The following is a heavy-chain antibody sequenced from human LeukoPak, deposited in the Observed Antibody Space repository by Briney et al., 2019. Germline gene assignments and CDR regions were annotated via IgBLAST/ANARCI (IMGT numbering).Heavy chain of an antibody. CDR3: ARGTAAAGQGGFDL. D-gene: IGHD6-13*01. V-gene: IGHV4-38-2*02. Sequence: SETLSLTCTVSGYSISSGYYWGWIRQPPGKGLEWIGTIYHSGSTYYNPSLKSRVTISVDTSKNQFSLKLSSVTAADTAVYYCARGTAAAGQGGFDLWGQGTMVAVSS. J-gene: IGHJ3*01. CDR2: IYHSGST. CDR1: GYSISSGYY.